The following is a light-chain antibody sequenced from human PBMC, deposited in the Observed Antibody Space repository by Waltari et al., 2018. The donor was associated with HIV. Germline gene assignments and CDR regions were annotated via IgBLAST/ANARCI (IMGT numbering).Light chain of an antibody. J-gene: IGKJ5*01. CDR3: QQSYGAPFT. CDR2: GAS. CDR1: QKISRY. V-gene: IGKV1-39*01. Sequence: IQMTPSPSALSASVGDTVTITCRASQKISRYLTWYQKKVGEAPKLLVYGASSLQSGVPARFRGSGSGSEYFLSISSLKSDDFATYFCQQSYGAPFTFG.